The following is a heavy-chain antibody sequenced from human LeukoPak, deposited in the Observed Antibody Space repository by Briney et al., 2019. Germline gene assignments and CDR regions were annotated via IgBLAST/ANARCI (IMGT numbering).Heavy chain of an antibody. Sequence: SETLSLTCTVSGGSISSYYWSWIRQPPGKGLEWIGYIYYSGSTNYNPSLKSRVTMSVDTSKNQFSLKLSSVTAADTAVYYCARCARGWYDEYYFDYWGQGTLVTVFS. J-gene: IGHJ4*02. CDR1: GGSISSYY. CDR2: IYYSGST. V-gene: IGHV4-59*08. D-gene: IGHD6-19*01. CDR3: ARCARGWYDEYYFDY.